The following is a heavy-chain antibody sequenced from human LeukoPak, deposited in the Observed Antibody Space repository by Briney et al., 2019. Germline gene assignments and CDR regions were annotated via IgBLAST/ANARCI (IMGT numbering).Heavy chain of an antibody. D-gene: IGHD5-24*01. CDR1: GDFVINYYSS. Sequence: PSQTLSLICSVSGDFVINYYSSWIWIRQHPEKGLEWIGHFHPSGTTYYNPSLKSRLTISIDTSKNHFSLEMTSMTAADTAVYYCTRGADDYKTGSWGQGTLVTVSS. CDR3: TRGADDYKTGS. CDR2: FHPSGTT. V-gene: IGHV4-31*02. J-gene: IGHJ1*01.